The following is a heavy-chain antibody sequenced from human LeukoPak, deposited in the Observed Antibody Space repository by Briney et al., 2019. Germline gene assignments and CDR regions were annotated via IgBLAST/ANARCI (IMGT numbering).Heavy chain of an antibody. CDR1: GFTFSSYG. V-gene: IGHV3-30*18. D-gene: IGHD6-13*01. J-gene: IGHJ4*02. CDR2: ISYDGSNK. Sequence: GRSLRLSCAASGFTFSSYGMHWVRQAPGKGLEWVAVISYDGSNKYYADSVKGRFTISRDNSKNTLYLQMNSLRAEDTAMYYCAKERAAAGTSFDYWGQGTLVTVSS. CDR3: AKERAAAGTSFDY.